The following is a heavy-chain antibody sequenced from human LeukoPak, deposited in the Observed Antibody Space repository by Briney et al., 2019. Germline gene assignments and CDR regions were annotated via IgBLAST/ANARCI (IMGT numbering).Heavy chain of an antibody. CDR2: XSAYNGNT. J-gene: IGHJ4*02. Sequence: GLEGXXXXSAYNGNTNYAQKLQGRVTMTTDTSTSTAYMELRSLRSDDTAVYYCARDRTPYSGSYYGDYWGQGTLVTVSS. V-gene: IGHV1-18*01. CDR3: ARDRTPYSGSYYGDY. D-gene: IGHD1-26*01.